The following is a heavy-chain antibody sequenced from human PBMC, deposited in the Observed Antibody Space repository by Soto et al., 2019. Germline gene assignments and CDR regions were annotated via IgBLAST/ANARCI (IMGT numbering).Heavy chain of an antibody. CDR3: ARVPVLGDFWSGHRLFDY. CDR2: INPSGGST. J-gene: IGHJ4*02. D-gene: IGHD3-3*01. CDR1: GYTFTSYY. Sequence: ASVKVSCKASGYTFTSYYMHWVRQAPGQGLEWMGIINPSGGSTSYAQKFQGRVTMTRDTSTSTVYMELSSLRSEDTAVYYCARVPVLGDFWSGHRLFDYWGQGTLVTVSS. V-gene: IGHV1-46*03.